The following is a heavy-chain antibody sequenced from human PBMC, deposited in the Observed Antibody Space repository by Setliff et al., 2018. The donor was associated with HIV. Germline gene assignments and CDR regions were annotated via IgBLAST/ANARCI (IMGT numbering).Heavy chain of an antibody. V-gene: IGHV3-66*01. CDR1: GFTVSGYY. D-gene: IGHD6-25*01. CDR2: IYSGGST. Sequence: GGSLRLSCAASGFTVSGYYMAWVRQAPGKGLEWVSTIYSGGSTYHADSVKGRFTLSRDSSKNTLYLQMNSLRAEDTAVYYCVRDQVGGGIDYWGQGTLVTVSS. J-gene: IGHJ4*02. CDR3: VRDQVGGGIDY.